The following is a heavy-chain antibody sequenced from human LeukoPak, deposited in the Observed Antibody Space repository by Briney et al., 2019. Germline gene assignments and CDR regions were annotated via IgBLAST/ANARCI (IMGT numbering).Heavy chain of an antibody. CDR3: ARALLRYCSSTSCYWFDP. V-gene: IGHV1-69*06. CDR1: GGTFSSYV. D-gene: IGHD2-2*01. J-gene: IGHJ5*02. CDR2: IIPIFGTA. Sequence: SVKVSCKASGGTFSSYVINWVRQAPGQGLEWMGGIIPIFGTANYAQKFQGRVTITADKSTGTAYMELSSLRSEDTAMYYCARALLRYCSSTSCYWFDPWGQGTLVTVSS.